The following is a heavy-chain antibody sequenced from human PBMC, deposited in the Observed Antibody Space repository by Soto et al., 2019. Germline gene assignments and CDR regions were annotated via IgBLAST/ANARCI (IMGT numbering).Heavy chain of an antibody. D-gene: IGHD6-13*01. CDR1: GFTSSHYA. V-gene: IGHV3-23*01. J-gene: IGHJ6*02. CDR3: AKELMLAAGSWLTSDQPYYGMDV. Sequence: GGSLRLSCAASGFTSSHYAMSWVRQAPGKGLEWVSSIIGSGVRTYYADSVQGRFTISRDNSKNMLYLQMDSLRAEDTAIYYCAKELMLAAGSWLTSDQPYYGMDVWGQGTTVTAP. CDR2: IIGSGVRT.